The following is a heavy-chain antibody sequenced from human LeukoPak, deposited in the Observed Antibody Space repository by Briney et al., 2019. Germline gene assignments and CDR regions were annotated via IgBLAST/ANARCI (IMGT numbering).Heavy chain of an antibody. CDR1: GGSISSDF. CDR3: ASWAAAGAFDY. CDR2: INYSGST. D-gene: IGHD6-13*01. V-gene: IGHV4-59*01. J-gene: IGHJ4*02. Sequence: PSETLSLTCTVSGGSISSDFWSWVRQPPGKGLEWIGYINYSGSTNYNPSLKSRVTISVDTSKNQFSLRLSSVTAADTAVYYCASWAAAGAFDYWGQGTLVTVSS.